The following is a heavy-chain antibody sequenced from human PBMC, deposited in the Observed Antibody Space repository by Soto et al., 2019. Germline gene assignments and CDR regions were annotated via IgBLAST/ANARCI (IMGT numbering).Heavy chain of an antibody. Sequence: QVQLVQSGAEVKKPGASVKVSCKASGYTFTNYGISWVRQAPGQGLEWMGWISAYNGNTNYAQKLQGRVTMTTDTSTSTADMELRSLTSDDTAVYYCARVAGSYITGEGAFDIWGQGTMVTVSS. J-gene: IGHJ3*02. CDR1: GYTFTNYG. V-gene: IGHV1-18*04. CDR3: ARVAGSYITGEGAFDI. D-gene: IGHD1-26*01. CDR2: ISAYNGNT.